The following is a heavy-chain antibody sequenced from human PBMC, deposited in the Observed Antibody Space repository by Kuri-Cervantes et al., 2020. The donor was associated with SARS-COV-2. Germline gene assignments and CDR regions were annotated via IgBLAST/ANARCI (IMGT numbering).Heavy chain of an antibody. J-gene: IGHJ5*02. CDR3: ARRLGSVWFDP. Sequence: GGSLRLSCRGSGYSFTSYWIGWVRQMPGKGLEWMGIIYPGDSDTRYSPSFQGQVTISADKSISTAYLQWSSLKASDTAMYYCARRLGSVWFDPWGQGTLVTVSS. CDR1: GYSFTSYW. D-gene: IGHD3-16*01. CDR2: IYPGDSDT. V-gene: IGHV5-51*01.